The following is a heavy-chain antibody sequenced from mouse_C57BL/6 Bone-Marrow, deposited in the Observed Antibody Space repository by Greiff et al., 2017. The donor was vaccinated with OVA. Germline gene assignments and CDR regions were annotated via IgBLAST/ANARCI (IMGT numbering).Heavy chain of an antibody. D-gene: IGHD2-3*01. V-gene: IGHV1-64*01. J-gene: IGHJ3*01. CDR3: ARSGDGYYLAWFAY. CDR1: GYTFTSYW. Sequence: VQLQQSGAELVKPGASVKLSCKASGYTFTSYWMHWVKQRPGQGLEWIGMIHPNSGSTNYNEKFKSKATLTVDKSSSTAYMQLSSLTSEDSAVDYCARSGDGYYLAWFAYWGQGTLVTVSA. CDR2: IHPNSGST.